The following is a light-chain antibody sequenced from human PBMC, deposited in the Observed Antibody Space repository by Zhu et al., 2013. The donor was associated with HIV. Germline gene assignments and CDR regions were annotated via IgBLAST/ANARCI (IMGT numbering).Light chain of an antibody. CDR1: QTISTY. J-gene: IGKJ1*01. V-gene: IGKV1-39*01. Sequence: DIQMTQSPSSLSASVGDRVTITCRASQTISTYLNWYRQKPGKVPELLIFPASTLQSGVPPRFSGSGSGTHFTLTISGLQPEDSATYYCQQYNAYPPTFGQGTRVEI. CDR3: QQYNAYPPT. CDR2: PAS.